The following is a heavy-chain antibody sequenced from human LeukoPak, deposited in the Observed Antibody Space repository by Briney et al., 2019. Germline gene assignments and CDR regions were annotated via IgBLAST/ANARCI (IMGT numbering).Heavy chain of an antibody. J-gene: IGHJ4*02. CDR1: GFTFSRYS. CDR3: AKAHDYGDYAGFDY. CDR2: ISSSSSYI. Sequence: GGSLRLSCAASGFTFSRYSMNWVRQAPGKGLEWVSSISSSSSYIYYADSVKGRFTISRDNAKNSLYLQINNLRAEDTALYYCAKAHDYGDYAGFDYWGQGTLVSVSS. D-gene: IGHD4-17*01. V-gene: IGHV3-21*04.